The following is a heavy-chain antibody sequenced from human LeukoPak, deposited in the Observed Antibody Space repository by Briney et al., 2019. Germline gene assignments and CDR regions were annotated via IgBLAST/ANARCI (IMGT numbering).Heavy chain of an antibody. J-gene: IGHJ4*02. V-gene: IGHV4-59*01. Sequence: SETLSLTCTVSGGSISSYYWSWIRQPPGKGLEWIGYIYYSGSTNYNPSLKSRVTISVDTSKNQFSLKLSSVTAADTAVYYCARVLGSLESYFDYWGQGTLVTVSS. CDR2: IYYSGST. D-gene: IGHD3-10*01. CDR3: ARVLGSLESYFDY. CDR1: GGSISSYY.